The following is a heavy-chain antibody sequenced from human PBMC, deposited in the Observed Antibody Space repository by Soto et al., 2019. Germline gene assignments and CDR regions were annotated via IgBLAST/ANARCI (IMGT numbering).Heavy chain of an antibody. CDR3: AREQLQVVIPDY. V-gene: IGHV3-7*01. J-gene: IGHJ4*02. CDR1: GFTFSSYW. D-gene: IGHD6-13*01. CDR2: IKQDGSEK. Sequence: EVQLVEAGGGLVQPGGSLRLSCAASGFTFSSYWMNWVRQAPGKGLEWVANIKQDGSEKYYVDSVKGRFTISRENTKNSLYLQMHSLRAEVTAVYYCAREQLQVVIPDYWGQGPLVTVSS.